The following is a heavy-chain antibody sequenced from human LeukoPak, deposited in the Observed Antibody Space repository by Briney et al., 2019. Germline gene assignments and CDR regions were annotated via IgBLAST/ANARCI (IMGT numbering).Heavy chain of an antibody. CDR2: INHSGST. V-gene: IGHV4-34*01. CDR3: ARGSIAAAGNNWFDP. CDR1: GGPYSGYF. D-gene: IGHD6-13*01. Sequence: PAETLSLTCSVCGGPYSGYFRRWIRQPPGKALEWIGEINHSGSTNSNPSLKSRVSISVDTSKNQFSLKLSSVTAADTAVYYCARGSIAAAGNNWFDPWGQGTLVTVSS. J-gene: IGHJ5*02.